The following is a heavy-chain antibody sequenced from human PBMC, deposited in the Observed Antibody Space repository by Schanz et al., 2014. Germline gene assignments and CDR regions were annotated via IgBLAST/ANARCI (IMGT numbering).Heavy chain of an antibody. Sequence: VQSVHSGTEVQKLGASVKVSCQTSGYTFTAYGINWVRQAPGQGLEWMGWISPYNGNTNYAQKLQGRVTMTADTSTSTVYMELNSLRSEDTAVYYCARTIAYGGSSGYFDYWGQGTLVTVSS. D-gene: IGHD4-17*01. CDR1: GYTFTAYG. J-gene: IGHJ4*02. V-gene: IGHV1-18*01. CDR2: ISPYNGNT. CDR3: ARTIAYGGSSGYFDY.